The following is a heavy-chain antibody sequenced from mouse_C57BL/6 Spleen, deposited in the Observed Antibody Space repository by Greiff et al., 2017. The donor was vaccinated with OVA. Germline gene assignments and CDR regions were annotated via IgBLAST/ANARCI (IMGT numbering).Heavy chain of an antibody. CDR1: GFTFSDYG. Sequence: EVHLVESGGGLVKPGGSLKLSCAASGFTFSDYGMHWVRQAPEKGLEWVAYISSGSSTIYYADTVKGRFTISRDNAKNTLFLQMTSLRSEDTAMYYCAISLLLGAMDYWGQGTSVTVSS. CDR3: AISLLLGAMDY. CDR2: ISSGSSTI. J-gene: IGHJ4*01. D-gene: IGHD2-1*01. V-gene: IGHV5-17*01.